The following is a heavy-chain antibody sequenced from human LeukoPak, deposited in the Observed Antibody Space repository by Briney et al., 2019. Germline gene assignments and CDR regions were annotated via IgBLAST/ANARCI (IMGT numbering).Heavy chain of an antibody. CDR2: IYGGGST. D-gene: IGHD3-22*01. V-gene: IGHV3-66*02. CDR1: GFTVSSNY. Sequence: GGSLRLSCAASGFTVSSNYMNWVRQAPGKGLEWVSVIYGGGSTYYADSVKGRFTISRDNSKNTLYLQMNSLRAEDTAVYYCARDSPGPYYYDSSGPYVWGQGTLVTVSS. CDR3: ARDSPGPYYYDSSGPYV. J-gene: IGHJ4*02.